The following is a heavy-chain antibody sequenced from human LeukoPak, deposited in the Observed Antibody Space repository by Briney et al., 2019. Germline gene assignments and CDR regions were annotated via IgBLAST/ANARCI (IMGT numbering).Heavy chain of an antibody. D-gene: IGHD6-19*01. CDR2: IYYSGST. Sequence: SETLSLTCTVSGGSISSYYWSWLRQPPGKGLELNGYIYYSGSTNYNPSLKSRVTISVDTSKNQFSLKLSSVTAADTAVYYCARATCGSGWYPWYFDYWGQGTLVTVSS. CDR1: GGSISSYY. CDR3: ARATCGSGWYPWYFDY. V-gene: IGHV4-59*01. J-gene: IGHJ4*02.